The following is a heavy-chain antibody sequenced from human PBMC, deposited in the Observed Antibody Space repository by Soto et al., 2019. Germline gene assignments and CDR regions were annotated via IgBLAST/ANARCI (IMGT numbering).Heavy chain of an antibody. CDR3: ARGSSGGWPFDK. J-gene: IGHJ4*02. V-gene: IGHV1-69*13. Sequence: ASVKVSCKASGGTFSGYAISWVRQAPGQGLEWMGGIIPIFGTANYSQKFQGRVTITEDESTSTAYMELISLRSEDTAVYYCARGSSGGWPFDKWGQATLVTVSS. CDR2: IIPIFGTA. CDR1: GGTFSGYA. D-gene: IGHD6-19*01.